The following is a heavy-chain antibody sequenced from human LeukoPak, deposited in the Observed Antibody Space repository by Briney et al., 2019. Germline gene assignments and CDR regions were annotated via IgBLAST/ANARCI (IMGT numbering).Heavy chain of an antibody. J-gene: IGHJ4*02. CDR3: ARDPGRSPDY. Sequence: PGGSLRLSCAASGFTFSHYSMHWVRQAPGKGLEYASAINSNGDDTYYTNSVKGRFTISRDNSKNTLYLQMGSLRDEDMAIYYCARDPGRSPDYWGQGTLVTVSS. CDR1: GFTFSHYS. V-gene: IGHV3-64*01. D-gene: IGHD1-26*01. CDR2: INSNGDDT.